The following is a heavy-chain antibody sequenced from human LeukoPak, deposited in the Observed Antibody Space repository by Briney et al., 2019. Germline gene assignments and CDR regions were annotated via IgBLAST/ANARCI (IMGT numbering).Heavy chain of an antibody. D-gene: IGHD1-26*01. J-gene: IGHJ5*02. CDR1: GFTFSNYN. V-gene: IGHV3-21*01. Sequence: GGSLXLSCAASGFTFSNYNMNWVRQAPGKGLEWVSSISSSSSSINYADSLKGRFTISRDNAKNSLYLQMNSLRAEDTAVYYCASAPLGSTRPWGQGTLVTVSS. CDR3: ASAPLGSTRP. CDR2: ISSSSSSI.